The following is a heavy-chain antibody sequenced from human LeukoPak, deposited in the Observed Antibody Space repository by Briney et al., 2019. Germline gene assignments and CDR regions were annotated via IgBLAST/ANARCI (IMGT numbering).Heavy chain of an antibody. D-gene: IGHD3-22*01. V-gene: IGHV4-39*07. J-gene: IGHJ4*02. CDR3: ARGDSSGYYLHYFDY. CDR1: GGSISSSDYY. Sequence: PSETLSLTCTVSGGSISSSDYYWGWIRQPPGKGLEWIASIYYSGSTYQNASLRSRLTTSVDTSKNQFSLKLSSVTAADTAVYYCARGDSSGYYLHYFDYWGQGTLVTVSS. CDR2: IYYSGST.